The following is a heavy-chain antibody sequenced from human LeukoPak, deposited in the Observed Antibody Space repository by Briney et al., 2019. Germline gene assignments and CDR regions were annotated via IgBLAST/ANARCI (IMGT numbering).Heavy chain of an antibody. CDR3: AKHYMGSYDNRGLDS. D-gene: IGHD3-10*01. CDR2: IYYSGYT. J-gene: IGHJ4*02. CDR1: GGSISSSNW. Sequence: SETLSLTCAVSGGSISSSNWWSWVRQPPGKGLEWIGTIYYSGYTYYNPSLESRVTIFVDTSKNQFSLKLSSVTAADTAVYYCAKHYMGSYDNRGLDSWGQGTLVTVSS. V-gene: IGHV4-39*01.